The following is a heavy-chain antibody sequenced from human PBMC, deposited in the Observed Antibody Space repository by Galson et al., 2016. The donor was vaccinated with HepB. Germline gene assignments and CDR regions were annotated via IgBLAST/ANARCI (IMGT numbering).Heavy chain of an antibody. J-gene: IGHJ4*02. Sequence: SLRLSCAGSDFSIENYGVHWVRQAPGKGPEWVAVISFDGDKYSYAASVKGRFTISRDNAKNSLYLQMNSLRVEDTAVYYCAREGGYYGSGLLGFDFWGQGTQVTVSS. CDR1: DFSIENYG. CDR2: ISFDGDKY. V-gene: IGHV3-30-3*01. CDR3: AREGGYYGSGLLGFDF. D-gene: IGHD3-10*01.